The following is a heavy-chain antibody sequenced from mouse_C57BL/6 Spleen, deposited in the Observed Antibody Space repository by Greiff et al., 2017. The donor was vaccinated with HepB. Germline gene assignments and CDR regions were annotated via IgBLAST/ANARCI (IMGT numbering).Heavy chain of an antibody. CDR3: ARGPSRSYEDY. J-gene: IGHJ2*01. Sequence: EVQLQQSGPVLVKPGASVKMSCKASGYTFTDYYMNWVKQSHGKSLEWIGVINPYNGGTSYNQKFKGKATLTVDKSSSTAYMELNSLTSEDSAVYYCARGPSRSYEDYWGQGTTLTVSS. CDR1: GYTFTDYY. D-gene: IGHD1-1*01. CDR2: INPYNGGT. V-gene: IGHV1-19*01.